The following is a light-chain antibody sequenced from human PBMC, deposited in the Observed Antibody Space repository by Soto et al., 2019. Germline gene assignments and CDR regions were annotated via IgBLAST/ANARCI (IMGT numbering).Light chain of an antibody. CDR1: QSLSPHS. J-gene: IGKJ1*01. CDR3: QKFQSSLPT. V-gene: IGKV3-20*01. Sequence: IVLTQSPGTLSLSPGETATLSCRASQSLSPHSLAWYQQKPGQAPRLLIYGPSGRATGIPDRISGSGSGTYFTLTIGGLLHEDFAMYYCQKFQSSLPTFAQGTKVE. CDR2: GPS.